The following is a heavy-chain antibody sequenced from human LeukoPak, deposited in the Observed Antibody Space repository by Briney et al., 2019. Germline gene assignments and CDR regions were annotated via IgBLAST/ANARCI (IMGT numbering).Heavy chain of an antibody. Sequence: ASVKVSCKASGYTFTGYYMHWVRQAPGQGLEWMGWINPNSGGTNYAQKFQGRVTMTRDTSTSTAYMELSRLRSDDTAVYYCARGYYYDSSGYYYGMDVWGQGTTVTVSS. J-gene: IGHJ6*02. D-gene: IGHD3-22*01. CDR1: GYTFTGYY. CDR2: INPNSGGT. V-gene: IGHV1-2*02. CDR3: ARGYYYDSSGYYYGMDV.